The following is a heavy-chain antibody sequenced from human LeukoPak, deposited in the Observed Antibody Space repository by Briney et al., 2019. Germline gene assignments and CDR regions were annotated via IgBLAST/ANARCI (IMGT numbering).Heavy chain of an antibody. V-gene: IGHV1-69*13. CDR3: ARAFPNTVTPGY. J-gene: IGHJ4*02. Sequence: ASVKVSCKASGGTFSSYAISWVRQATGQGLEWMGGIIPIFGTANYAQKFQGRVTITADESTSTAYMELSSLRSEDTAVYYCARAFPNTVTPGYWGQGTLVTVSS. CDR1: GGTFSSYA. D-gene: IGHD4-17*01. CDR2: IIPIFGTA.